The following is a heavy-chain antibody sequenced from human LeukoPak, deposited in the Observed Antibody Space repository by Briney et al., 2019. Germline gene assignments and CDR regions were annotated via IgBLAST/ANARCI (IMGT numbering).Heavy chain of an antibody. CDR2: ISTSSSTI. Sequence: GGSLRLSCAASGFTFRTYSMNWVRQAPGKGLEWVSYISTSSSTIYYADSVKGRFTISRDNAENSLYLQMNSLRVEDTAVYYCARDYTRDVYNIWGQGTLVTVSS. CDR1: GFTFRTYS. J-gene: IGHJ4*02. CDR3: ARDYTRDVYNI. D-gene: IGHD3-9*01. V-gene: IGHV3-48*01.